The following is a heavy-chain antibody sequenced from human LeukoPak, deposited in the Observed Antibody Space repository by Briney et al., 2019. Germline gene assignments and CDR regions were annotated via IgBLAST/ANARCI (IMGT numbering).Heavy chain of an antibody. CDR3: ARHTPQGTDYFDY. CDR2: IHYSGST. CDR1: GGSLGSHS. Sequence: SETLSLTCTVSGGSLGSHSWSWIRQPPGKGLEWIGYIHYSGSTNYNPSLKSRVTISVDTSKNQFSLKLSSVTAADTAVYYCARHTPQGTDYFDYWGQGTLVTVSS. J-gene: IGHJ4*02. V-gene: IGHV4-59*08.